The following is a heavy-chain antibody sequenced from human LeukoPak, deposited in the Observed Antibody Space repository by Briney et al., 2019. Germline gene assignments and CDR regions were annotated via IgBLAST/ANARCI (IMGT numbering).Heavy chain of an antibody. CDR2: IYYSGST. V-gene: IGHV4-31*03. J-gene: IGHJ5*02. Sequence: PSQTLSLTCTVSGASISSGGYYWSWIRQHPGKGLEWIGYIYYSGSTSYNPSLESGVTISLDTSKNQFSLKLSSVTAADTAVYYCARELERGFDPWGQGTLVTVSS. D-gene: IGHD1-1*01. CDR1: GASISSGGYY. CDR3: ARELERGFDP.